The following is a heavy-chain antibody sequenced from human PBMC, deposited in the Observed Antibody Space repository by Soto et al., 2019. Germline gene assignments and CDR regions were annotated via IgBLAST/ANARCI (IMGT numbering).Heavy chain of an antibody. Sequence: PSETLSLTCTVSGGPFSRGGYYWSWIRQPPGKGLEWIGEIIHGGSTNYNPSLKSRVTISVDTSKYQFSLKLSSVTAADTAVYYCARGKGHCSGSWPHAPFDYWGQGTLVPVSS. D-gene: IGHD3-10*02. CDR1: GGPFSRGGYY. CDR3: ARGKGHCSGSWPHAPFDY. CDR2: IIHGGST. V-gene: IGHV4-34*01. J-gene: IGHJ4*02.